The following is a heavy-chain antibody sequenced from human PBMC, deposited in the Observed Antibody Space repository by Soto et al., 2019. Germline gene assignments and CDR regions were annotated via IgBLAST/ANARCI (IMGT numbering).Heavy chain of an antibody. CDR1: GGTFSSYT. D-gene: IGHD2-15*01. Sequence: ASVKVSCKASGGTFSSYTISWVRQAPGQGLEWMGRIIPILGIANYAQKFQGRVTITADKSTSTAYMELSSLRSEDTAVYYCSRAAPRYCSGGSCYSGRDYWGQGTLVTVSS. V-gene: IGHV1-69*02. CDR2: IIPILGIA. CDR3: SRAAPRYCSGGSCYSGRDY. J-gene: IGHJ4*02.